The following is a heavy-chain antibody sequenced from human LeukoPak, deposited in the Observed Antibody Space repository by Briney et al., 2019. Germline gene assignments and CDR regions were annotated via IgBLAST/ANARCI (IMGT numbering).Heavy chain of an antibody. CDR2: IIPILGIA. CDR3: ARRPTNYDILTGHMDV. D-gene: IGHD3-9*01. J-gene: IGHJ6*02. V-gene: IGHV1-69*04. CDR1: GGTFSSYA. Sequence: SVKVSCKASGGTFSSYAISWVRQAPGQGLEWMGRIIPILGIANYAQKFQGRVTITADKSTSTAYMELSSLRSEDTAVYYCARRPTNYDILTGHMDVWGQGTTATVSS.